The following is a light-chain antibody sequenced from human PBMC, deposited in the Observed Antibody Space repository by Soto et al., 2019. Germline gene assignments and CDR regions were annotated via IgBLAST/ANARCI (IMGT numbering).Light chain of an antibody. Sequence: QSALTQPPSASGSPGQSVTISCTGTSSDVGGYKYVSWYQQHPGKAPKLMIYEVTQRPSGVPDRFSGSKSGNTASLTVSGLQAEDVADYYCSSHAGSNSLLFGGGTKLTVL. CDR3: SSHAGSNSLL. CDR2: EVT. V-gene: IGLV2-8*01. CDR1: SSDVGGYKY. J-gene: IGLJ2*01.